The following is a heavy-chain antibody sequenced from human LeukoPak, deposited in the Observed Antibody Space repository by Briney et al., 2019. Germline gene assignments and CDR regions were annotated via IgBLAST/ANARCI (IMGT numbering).Heavy chain of an antibody. CDR3: AGFETIAVADTDY. CDR2: ISAGSTYI. V-gene: IGHV3-21*01. CDR1: GFTCSSYS. J-gene: IGHJ4*02. Sequence: GGSLRLSCAASGFTCSSYSMNWVRQAPGKGLEWVSSISAGSTYILYAESVRGRFTISRDNAKNSLYLQMNTLRADDSAVYYCAGFETIAVADTDYWGQGTLVTVSS. D-gene: IGHD6-19*01.